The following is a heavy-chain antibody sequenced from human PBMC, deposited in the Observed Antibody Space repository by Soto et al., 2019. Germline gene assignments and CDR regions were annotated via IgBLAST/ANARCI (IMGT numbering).Heavy chain of an antibody. CDR3: ASRKSSPYFDY. Sequence: LSLTCTVSGGSISIGDYYWSWIRQPPGKGLEWIGYIYYSGSTYYNPSLKSRVTISVDTSKNQFSLKLSSVTAADTAVYYCASRKSSPYFDYWGQGTLVTVSS. D-gene: IGHD3-10*01. J-gene: IGHJ4*02. CDR2: IYYSGST. CDR1: GGSISIGDYY. V-gene: IGHV4-30-4*01.